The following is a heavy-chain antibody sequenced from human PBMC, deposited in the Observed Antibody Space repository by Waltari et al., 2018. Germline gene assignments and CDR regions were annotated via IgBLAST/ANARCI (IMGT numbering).Heavy chain of an antibody. Sequence: QLQLQESGPGLVKPSETLSLTCTVSGGSISSSSYYWGWIRQPPGKGLEWIGIIDYSGSTYYNPSLKSRVTISVDTSKNQFSLKLSSVTAADTAVYYCARQPPESYGSGTHYYMDVWGKGTTVTVSS. CDR2: IDYSGST. J-gene: IGHJ6*03. V-gene: IGHV4-39*01. CDR3: ARQPPESYGSGTHYYMDV. CDR1: GGSISSSSYY. D-gene: IGHD3-10*01.